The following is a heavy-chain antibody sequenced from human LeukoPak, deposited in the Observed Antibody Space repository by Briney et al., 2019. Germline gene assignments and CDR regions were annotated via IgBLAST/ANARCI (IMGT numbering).Heavy chain of an antibody. CDR3: AKAESSGYHYGSDY. Sequence: GRSLRLSCAASGFTFSSYGMHWVRQAPGKGLEWVAVISYDGRNKYYADSVKGRFAISRDNSKNTLYLQMNSLRVGDTAVYFCAKAESSGYHYGSDYWGQGTLVTVSS. CDR1: GFTFSSYG. CDR2: ISYDGRNK. J-gene: IGHJ4*02. V-gene: IGHV3-30*18. D-gene: IGHD3-22*01.